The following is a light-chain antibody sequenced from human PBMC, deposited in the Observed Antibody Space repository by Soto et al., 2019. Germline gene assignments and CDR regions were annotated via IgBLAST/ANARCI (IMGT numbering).Light chain of an antibody. CDR3: QQYGSSPPQLT. J-gene: IGKJ4*01. CDR1: QSVSSY. V-gene: IGKV3-20*01. Sequence: EIVLTQSPATLSLSPGERATLSCRASQSVSSYLAWYQQKPGQAPRLLIYDASNRATGIPDRFSGSGSGTDFTLTISRLEPEDFAVYYCQQYGSSPPQLTFGGGTKVDIK. CDR2: DAS.